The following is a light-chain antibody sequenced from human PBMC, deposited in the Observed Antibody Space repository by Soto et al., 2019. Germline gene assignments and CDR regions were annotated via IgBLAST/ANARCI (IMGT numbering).Light chain of an antibody. J-gene: IGKJ3*01. CDR1: QSVSPY. CDR2: GAS. V-gene: IGKV3-20*01. CDR3: QQYGSSSPVT. Sequence: EIVLTQSPGTLSLSPGERATLSCRASQSVSPYLAWYQHKPGQAPRLLIYGASSRATGIPDRFSGSGSGTDFTLTISRLEPEFFAVYFCQQYGSSSPVTFCPGTKLDIK.